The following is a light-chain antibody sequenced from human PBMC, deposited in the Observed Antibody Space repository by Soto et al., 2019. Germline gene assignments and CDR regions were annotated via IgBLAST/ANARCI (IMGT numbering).Light chain of an antibody. Sequence: EIVFTQSLATLSLSQGERATLSCRASQSVGSYLAWFQQTPGQAPRLLIYDASTRATGIPARFSGSGSGTEFTLTISSLQSEDFAVYYCQQYDNWPPWTFGPGTKVDIK. J-gene: IGKJ1*01. CDR1: QSVGSY. CDR2: DAS. V-gene: IGKV3-15*01. CDR3: QQYDNWPPWT.